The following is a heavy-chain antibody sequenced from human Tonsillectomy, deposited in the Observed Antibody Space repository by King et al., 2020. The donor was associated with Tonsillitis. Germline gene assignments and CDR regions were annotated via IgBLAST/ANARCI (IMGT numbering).Heavy chain of an antibody. CDR1: GGSISSGDYY. D-gene: IGHD3-16*02. V-gene: IGHV4-30-4*01. J-gene: IGHJ3*02. Sequence: VQLQESGPGLVKPSKTLSLTCTVSGGSISSGDYYWSWIRQPPGKGLEWIGYIYYSGSTYYNPSLKSRVTISVDTSKNQFSLKLSSVTAADTAVYYCARDLSRYDYVWGSYRIDAFDIWGQGTMVTVSS. CDR2: IYYSGST. CDR3: ARDLSRYDYVWGSYRIDAFDI.